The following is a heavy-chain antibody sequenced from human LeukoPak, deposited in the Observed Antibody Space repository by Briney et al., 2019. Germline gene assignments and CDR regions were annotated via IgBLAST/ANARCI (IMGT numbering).Heavy chain of an antibody. J-gene: IGHJ3*02. CDR3: AGENLLWFGEGTDAFDI. D-gene: IGHD3-10*01. V-gene: IGHV3-7*01. Sequence: GGSLRLSCAASGFTFSSYWMSWVRQAPGKGLEWVANIKQDGSEKYYVDSVKGRFTISRDNAKNSLYLQMNSLRAEDTAVYYCAGENLLWFGEGTDAFDIWGQGTMVTVSS. CDR2: IKQDGSEK. CDR1: GFTFSSYW.